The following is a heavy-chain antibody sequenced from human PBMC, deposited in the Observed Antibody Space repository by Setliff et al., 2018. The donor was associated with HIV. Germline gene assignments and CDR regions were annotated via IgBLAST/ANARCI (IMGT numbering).Heavy chain of an antibody. Sequence: GSLRLSCVASGSTFSNSWMSWVRQAPGEGPEWVANIKGDGSETYYVDSVKGRFTISRDNAKNSLYLEMNSLRDEDTAIYYCTRNEAWGQGTLVTVSS. J-gene: IGHJ5*02. CDR2: IKGDGSET. CDR1: GSTFSNSW. CDR3: TRNEA. V-gene: IGHV3-7*01.